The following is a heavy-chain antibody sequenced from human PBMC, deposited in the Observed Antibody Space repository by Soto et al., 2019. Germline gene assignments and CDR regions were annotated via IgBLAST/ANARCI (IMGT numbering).Heavy chain of an antibody. J-gene: IGHJ4*02. CDR3: ARDDYGGPD. Sequence: QVQLVESGGGVVQPGRSLRLSCAASGFTFKNYHMHWVRQAPGKGLQWLAFISYDKNNKYYADSVKGRFTISRDNSKNTLYLQLNSLRPEDTAVYYCARDDYGGPDWGQGTLVTVSS. V-gene: IGHV3-30-3*01. CDR2: ISYDKNNK. CDR1: GFTFKNYH. D-gene: IGHD4-17*01.